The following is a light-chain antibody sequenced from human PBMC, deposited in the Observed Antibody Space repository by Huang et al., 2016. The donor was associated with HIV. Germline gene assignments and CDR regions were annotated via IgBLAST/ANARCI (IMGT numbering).Light chain of an antibody. J-gene: IGKJ1*01. CDR3: QQYNNWPPWT. V-gene: IGKV3-15*01. CDR2: GAS. CDR1: QSVNSK. Sequence: IMMTQSPATLSVSPGERVTLSCRASQSVNSKLAWYQQKPGQAPRLLSYGASTRATDVPTRFSGGGSGTEYVLNITRVQSDDFAIYYCQQYNNWPPWTFGQGTKMEVK.